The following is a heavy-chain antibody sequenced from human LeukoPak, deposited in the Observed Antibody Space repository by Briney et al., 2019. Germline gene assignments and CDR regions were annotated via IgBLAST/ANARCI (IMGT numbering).Heavy chain of an antibody. Sequence: SVKVSCKASGGTFSSYAISWVRQAPGQGLEWMGRIIPILGIANYAQKFQGRVTITADKSTSTAYMELSSLRSEDTAVYYCARDYSNYEMNYYYGMDVRGQGTTVTVSS. CDR2: IIPILGIA. D-gene: IGHD4-11*01. J-gene: IGHJ6*02. V-gene: IGHV1-69*04. CDR3: ARDYSNYEMNYYYGMDV. CDR1: GGTFSSYA.